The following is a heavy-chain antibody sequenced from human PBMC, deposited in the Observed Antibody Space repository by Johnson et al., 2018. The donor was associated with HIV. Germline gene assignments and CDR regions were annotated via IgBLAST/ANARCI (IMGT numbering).Heavy chain of an antibody. CDR1: GFTVSSNY. D-gene: IGHD2-15*01. CDR2: IYSGGST. Sequence: VQLVESGGGLVQPGGSLRLSCAASGFTVSSNYMSWVRQAPGKGLEWVSVIYSGGSTYYADSLKGRFTISRDNSKNTLYLQMNSLRAEDTAVYYCVTLVVAPPCDSWGQGTMVTVYS. CDR3: VTLVVAPPCDS. V-gene: IGHV3-66*01. J-gene: IGHJ3*02.